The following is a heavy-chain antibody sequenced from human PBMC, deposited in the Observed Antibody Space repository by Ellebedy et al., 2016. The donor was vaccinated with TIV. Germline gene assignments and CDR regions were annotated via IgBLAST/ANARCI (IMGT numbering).Heavy chain of an antibody. V-gene: IGHV1-18*04. CDR2: ISGYNGDT. D-gene: IGHD5/OR15-5a*01. J-gene: IGHJ5*02. CDR1: GYTFTKYG. CDR3: TRGFYEKFDP. Sequence: ASVKVSCKASGYTFTKYGISWVRQAPGQGLEWMGWISGYNGDTNYAQKFQGRVTMTIDTSTSTVYMELSSLSFDDTAVYYCTRGFYEKFDPWGQGTLVTVS.